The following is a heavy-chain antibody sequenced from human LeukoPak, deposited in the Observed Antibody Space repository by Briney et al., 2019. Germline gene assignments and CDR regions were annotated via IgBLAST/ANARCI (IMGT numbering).Heavy chain of an antibody. J-gene: IGHJ6*02. CDR2: IYYSGST. D-gene: IGHD3-10*01. CDR1: GGSVSFYY. V-gene: IGHV4-59*02. CDR3: ARDARGSSYMDV. Sequence: SETLSLTCTVSGGSVSFYYWSWIRQPPGRGLEWIGYIYYSGSTNYNPSLKSRVTISVDTSKNQFSLKVSSVTAADTAVYYCARDARGSSYMDVWGQGTTVTVSS.